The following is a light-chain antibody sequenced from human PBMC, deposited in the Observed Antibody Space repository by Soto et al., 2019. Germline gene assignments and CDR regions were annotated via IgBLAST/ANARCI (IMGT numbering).Light chain of an antibody. Sequence: EIQVTQSPSSVSASVGDRVTITCRSSQDIVAYLAWYQHKPGRAPELLIRAASTLQSGVPSRFSGSGSGTDFTLTINSLQPEDFATYYCQQAYSFPITFGQGTRLEIK. CDR3: QQAYSFPIT. J-gene: IGKJ5*01. CDR1: QDIVAY. V-gene: IGKV1D-12*01. CDR2: AAS.